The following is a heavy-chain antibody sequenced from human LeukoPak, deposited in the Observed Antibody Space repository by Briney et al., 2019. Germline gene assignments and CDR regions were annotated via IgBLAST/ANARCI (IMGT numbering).Heavy chain of an antibody. V-gene: IGHV3-21*01. CDR2: ISSSSSYI. Sequence: GGSLRLSCAASGFTFSSYNMNWLRQAPGKGLEGVSSISSSSSYIYYAESMKGRFTISRDNTQNSLYLQMTSLRAEDTDVYYCASDLMVLGAIDVWGQGTTVTVSS. J-gene: IGHJ6*02. CDR3: ASDLMVLGAIDV. CDR1: GFTFSSYN. D-gene: IGHD3-3*02.